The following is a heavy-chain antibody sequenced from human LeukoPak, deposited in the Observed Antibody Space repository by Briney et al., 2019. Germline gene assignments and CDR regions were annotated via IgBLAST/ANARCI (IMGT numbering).Heavy chain of an antibody. V-gene: IGHV5-51*01. CDR1: GYSFSHHW. J-gene: IGHJ4*02. D-gene: IGHD3-16*02. Sequence: GESLKISCQGSGYSFSHHWIAWVRKMPGKGLEWMAMMYPGDSDTRYSPSFQGQVTISADKSISTAYLQWSSLKASDTAMYYCARRVAGGVIVYFDYWGQGTLVTVSS. CDR2: MYPGDSDT. CDR3: ARRVAGGVIVYFDY.